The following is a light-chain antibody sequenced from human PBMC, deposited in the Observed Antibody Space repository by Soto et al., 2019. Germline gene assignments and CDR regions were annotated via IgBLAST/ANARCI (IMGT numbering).Light chain of an antibody. Sequence: SALTHPASVSGSPGQSITISCTGTSSDVGGYNYVSWYQQHPGKAPKLMIYEVSNRPSGVSNRFSGSKSGNTASLTISGLQAEDEADYYCSSYTSSSTLVYVFGTGTKVT. CDR3: SSYTSSSTLVYV. CDR1: SSDVGGYNY. V-gene: IGLV2-14*01. CDR2: EVS. J-gene: IGLJ1*01.